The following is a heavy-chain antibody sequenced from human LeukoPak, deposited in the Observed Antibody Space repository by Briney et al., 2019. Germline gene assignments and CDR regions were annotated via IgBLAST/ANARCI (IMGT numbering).Heavy chain of an antibody. CDR3: AKESGYYHY. Sequence: PGGSLRLSCAASGFSVNNNYVNWVRQAPGKGLEWVSIIYGGGDTSYADPVKGRFTISRDNSKNMVYLQMNSLRVEDTAVYYCAKESGYYHYWGQGTQVTVSS. CDR1: GFSVNNNY. V-gene: IGHV3-53*01. D-gene: IGHD3-3*01. J-gene: IGHJ4*02. CDR2: IYGGGDT.